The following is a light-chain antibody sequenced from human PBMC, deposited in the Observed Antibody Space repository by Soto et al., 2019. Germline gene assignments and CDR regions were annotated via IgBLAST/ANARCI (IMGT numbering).Light chain of an antibody. CDR1: QSISSW. J-gene: IGKJ1*01. V-gene: IGKV1-5*03. CDR3: QQYNSYSPVT. CDR2: KAS. Sequence: DIQMTQSPSTLSASVGDRVTITCRASQSISSWLAWYQQKPGKAPKLLIYKASSLKSGVPSRFSGSGSGTAFTLTISSLQPDYFATYYCQQYNSYSPVTFGQGTKVEIK.